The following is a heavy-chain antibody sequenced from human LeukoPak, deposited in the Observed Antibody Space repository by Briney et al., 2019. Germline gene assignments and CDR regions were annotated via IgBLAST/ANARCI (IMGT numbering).Heavy chain of an antibody. Sequence: SETLSLTCAVYGGSFSRYYWSWIRQPPGKGLEWIGEINHSGSTNYNPSLKSRVTISVDTSKNQFSLKLSSVTAADTAVYYCARGGRYCSGGSCRNWFDPWGQGTLVTVSS. D-gene: IGHD2-15*01. CDR1: GGSFSRYY. CDR2: INHSGST. J-gene: IGHJ5*02. CDR3: ARGGRYCSGGSCRNWFDP. V-gene: IGHV4-34*01.